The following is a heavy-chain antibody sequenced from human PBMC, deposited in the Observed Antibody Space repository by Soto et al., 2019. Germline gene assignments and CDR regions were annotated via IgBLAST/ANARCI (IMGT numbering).Heavy chain of an antibody. J-gene: IGHJ4*02. D-gene: IGHD5-18*01. CDR2: IYYSGST. CDR3: ARYRGYSYGLPYFDY. V-gene: IGHV4-30-4*01. Sequence: SETLSPTCTVSGGSISSGDYYWSWIRQPPGKGLEWIGYIYYSGSTYYNPSLKSRVTISVDTSKNQFSLKLSSVTAADTAVYYCARYRGYSYGLPYFDYWGQGTLVTVSS. CDR1: GGSISSGDYY.